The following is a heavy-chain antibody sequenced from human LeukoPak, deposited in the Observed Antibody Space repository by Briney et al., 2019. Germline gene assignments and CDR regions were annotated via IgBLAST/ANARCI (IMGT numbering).Heavy chain of an antibody. CDR2: IIPILGIA. CDR1: GGTFSSYA. CDR3: ARDMTTVTMPRQQYYYYGMDV. Sequence: ASVKVSCKASGGTFSSYAISWVRQAPGQGLEWMGRIIPILGIANYAQKFQGRVTITADKSTSTAYMELSSLRSEDAAVYYCARDMTTVTMPRQQYYYYGMDVWGQGTTVTVSS. J-gene: IGHJ6*02. D-gene: IGHD4-17*01. V-gene: IGHV1-69*04.